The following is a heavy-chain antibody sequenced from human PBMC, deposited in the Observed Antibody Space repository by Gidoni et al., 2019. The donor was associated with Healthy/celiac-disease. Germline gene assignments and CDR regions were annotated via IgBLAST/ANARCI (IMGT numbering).Heavy chain of an antibody. CDR3: ARGDPSSGYYLFDY. CDR1: GFTFSSYS. D-gene: IGHD3-22*01. V-gene: IGHV3-21*01. Sequence: EVQLVESGGGLVKPGGSLRLSCAASGFTFSSYSMNWVRQAPGKGLEWVSSISSSSSYIYYADSVKGRFTISRDNAKNSLYLQMNSLRAEDTAVYYCARGDPSSGYYLFDYWGQGTLVTVSS. CDR2: ISSSSSYI. J-gene: IGHJ4*02.